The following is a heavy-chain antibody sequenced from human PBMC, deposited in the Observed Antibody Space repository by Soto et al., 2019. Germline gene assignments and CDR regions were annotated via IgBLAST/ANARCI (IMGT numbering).Heavy chain of an antibody. V-gene: IGHV3-66*01. J-gene: IGHJ4*02. CDR1: GFTVSSND. Sequence: PGGSLRLSCAASGFTVSSNDMSWVRQAPGKGLEWVSVIYSGGSTYYADSVKGRFTISRDNSKNTLYLQMNSLRAEDTAVYYCARDRKGYYDSSGYELDYWGQGTLVTVSS. D-gene: IGHD3-22*01. CDR2: IYSGGST. CDR3: ARDRKGYYDSSGYELDY.